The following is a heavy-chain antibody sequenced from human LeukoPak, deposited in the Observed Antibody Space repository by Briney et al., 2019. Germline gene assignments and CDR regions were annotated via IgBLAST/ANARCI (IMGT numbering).Heavy chain of an antibody. Sequence: VGSLRLSCAASGFSFSTYSMNWVRQAPGKGLEWVSSISSSSSYIYYADSVKGRFTISRDNAKNSVYLEMNSLRVEDTAVYYCARVPSDYWGQGTLVTVSS. CDR3: ARVPSDY. CDR2: ISSSSSYI. J-gene: IGHJ4*02. V-gene: IGHV3-21*01. CDR1: GFSFSTYS.